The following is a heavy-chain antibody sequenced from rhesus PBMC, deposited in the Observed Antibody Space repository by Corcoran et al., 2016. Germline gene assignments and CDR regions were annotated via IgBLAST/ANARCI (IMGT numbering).Heavy chain of an antibody. Sequence: QVQLQESGPGVVKPSETLSLTCAVSGGSISGGYDWSWIRQPPGKGLEWIGYFYGSSGSHNYNPSLKNRVTISKAGAKNGFSRKLISVTAADTAVYYCAATLLLDWFHDYWGQGVLVTVTS. CDR1: GGSISGGYD. V-gene: IGHV4-76*01. J-gene: IGHJ4*01. CDR2: FYGSSGSH. CDR3: AATLLLDWFHDY. D-gene: IGHD3-3*01.